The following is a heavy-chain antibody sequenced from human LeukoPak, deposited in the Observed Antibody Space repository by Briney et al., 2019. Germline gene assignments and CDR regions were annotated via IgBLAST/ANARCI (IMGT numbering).Heavy chain of an antibody. Sequence: GRSLRLSCAASGFTFDDYAMHWVRQAPGKGLEWVAGISWSSGNIGYADSVKGRFTISRDNAENSLHLEMISLRHEDTAVYFCARDAWRRAFNYGMDVWGQGTTVAVSS. CDR1: GFTFDDYA. CDR3: ARDAWRRAFNYGMDV. D-gene: IGHD5-12*01. J-gene: IGHJ6*02. V-gene: IGHV3-9*01. CDR2: ISWSSGNI.